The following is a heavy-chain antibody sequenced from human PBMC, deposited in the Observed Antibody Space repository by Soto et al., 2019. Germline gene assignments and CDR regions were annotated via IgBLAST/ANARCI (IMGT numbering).Heavy chain of an antibody. V-gene: IGHV3-74*01. Sequence: EVQLVESGGGLVQPGGSLRLSCAVSGFTFSSFWMHWVRQAPGEGLVWVSRINTDGSSTSYADSVKGRFTISRDNAKNTLYLHMNSLRVEDTAMYYCAKRGVDTFSLSYGGQGTLVTVSS. CDR1: GFTFSSFW. CDR3: AKRGVDTFSLSY. D-gene: IGHD3-10*01. CDR2: INTDGSST. J-gene: IGHJ4*02.